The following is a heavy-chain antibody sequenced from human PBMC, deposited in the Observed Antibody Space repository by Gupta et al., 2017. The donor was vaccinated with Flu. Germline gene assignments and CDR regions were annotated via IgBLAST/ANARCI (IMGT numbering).Heavy chain of an antibody. CDR1: IGSISSSNYY. V-gene: IGHV4-39*01. CDR2: VYYDGST. Sequence: QLQLQESGPGLVKPSETLSLTCTVSIGSISSSNYYWGWIRQPPGKGLEWIGSVYYDGSTYYNPSVKSRVTISVDTSKNQFSLTLRSVSAADTAVYHCARHGGWNFFFDYWGQGTLVTVSS. J-gene: IGHJ4*02. D-gene: IGHD1-1*01. CDR3: ARHGGWNFFFDY.